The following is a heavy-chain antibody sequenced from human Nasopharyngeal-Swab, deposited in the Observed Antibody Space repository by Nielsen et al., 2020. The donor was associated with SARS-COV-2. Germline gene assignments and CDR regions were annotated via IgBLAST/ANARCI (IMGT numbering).Heavy chain of an antibody. J-gene: IGHJ4*02. CDR2: ITSSGSYI. V-gene: IGHV3-21*01. CDR3: AAGLDY. Sequence: GGSLRLSCATSGFTFSPYSMHWVRQAPGKGLEWVSAITSSGSYIYYADSVKGRFTISRGNAKNSLFLQMNSLRVEDTAVYYCAAGLDYWGQGILVTVSS. CDR1: GFTFSPYS.